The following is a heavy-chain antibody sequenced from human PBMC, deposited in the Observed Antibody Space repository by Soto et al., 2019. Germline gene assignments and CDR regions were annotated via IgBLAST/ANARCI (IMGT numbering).Heavy chain of an antibody. D-gene: IGHD3-10*02. CDR2: IFPSGET. V-gene: IGHV4-30-4*08. Sequence: QVQLQESGPGLVKPSETLSLTCTVSGASISSCDYYWSWIRQSPGKGLQWNGYIFPSGETYYTPSLESRLSISIDASKDQFSLNLNSVTAADTAVYFCARSHYVLGAFEVWGPGTVVTVSS. CDR1: GASISSCDYY. J-gene: IGHJ3*01. CDR3: ARSHYVLGAFEV.